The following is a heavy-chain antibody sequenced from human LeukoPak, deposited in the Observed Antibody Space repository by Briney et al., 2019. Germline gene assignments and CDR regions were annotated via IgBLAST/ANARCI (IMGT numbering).Heavy chain of an antibody. CDR2: IWAAGNDD. V-gene: IGHV3-33*08. J-gene: IGHJ3*01. CDR1: GFTFSSYW. Sequence: QPRGSLRLSCAASGFTFSSYWMHWVRQAPGKGLEWVAFIWAAGNDDFYADSVKGRFTISRDNSKNMVYLQMNSLRAADTALYYCVGDPPNSSYAFQVWGHGTVVTVSS. CDR3: VGDPPNSSYAFQV. D-gene: IGHD2-2*01.